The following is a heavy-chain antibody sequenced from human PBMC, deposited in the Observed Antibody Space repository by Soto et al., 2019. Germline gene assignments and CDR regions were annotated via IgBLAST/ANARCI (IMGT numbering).Heavy chain of an antibody. CDR1: GYTFTHHA. CDR2: IIAGSGNT. D-gene: IGHD3-10*01. Sequence: QVQLVQSGAEVGKPGASVKVSCKASGYTFTHHAMHWVRQAPGQSLEWMGWIIAGSGNTKYSKKFLGRFTITRDTSASTVYMELSSLRSDDTALYFCARDLGVQGVYFAYWGQGTLVTVSS. CDR3: ARDLGVQGVYFAY. V-gene: IGHV1-3*01. J-gene: IGHJ4*02.